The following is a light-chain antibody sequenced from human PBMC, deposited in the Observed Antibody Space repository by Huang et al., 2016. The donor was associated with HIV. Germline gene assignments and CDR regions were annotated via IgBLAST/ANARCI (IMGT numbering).Light chain of an antibody. J-gene: IGKJ1*01. CDR1: QAIRSD. Sequence: IQMTQSPASLSASVGDRVTITCRASQAIRSDLGWYQQRGGKAPKLLVSAASHIQSGVPSRFSGSGSGTHFTLTISGLQSEDFATYYCLQTYTYPWTFGQGTKVEI. CDR2: AAS. CDR3: LQTYTYPWT. V-gene: IGKV1-6*01.